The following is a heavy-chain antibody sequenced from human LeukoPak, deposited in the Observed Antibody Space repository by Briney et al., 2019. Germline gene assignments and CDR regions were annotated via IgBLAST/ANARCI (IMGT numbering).Heavy chain of an antibody. CDR2: VYAGGNT. D-gene: IGHD3-3*01. V-gene: IGHV4-4*07. J-gene: IGHJ4*02. CDR1: GGSITFYY. Sequence: PSETLSLTCTVSGGSITFYYWTWIRQSAGKGLEWIGRVYAGGNTNYNPSLKSRTALSIDTSKNEFSLMLTSVTAADTAIYYCARDSRYHDFWSGYVDYWGQGILVTLSS. CDR3: ARDSRYHDFWSGYVDY.